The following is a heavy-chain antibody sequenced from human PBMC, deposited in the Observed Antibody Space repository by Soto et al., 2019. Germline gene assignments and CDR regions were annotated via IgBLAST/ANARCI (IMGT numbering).Heavy chain of an antibody. V-gene: IGHV1-69*13. CDR2: IIPIFGTA. J-gene: IGHJ3*02. Sequence: ASVKVSCKASGGTFSSYAISWVRQAPGQGLEWMGGIIPIFGTANYAQKFQGRVTITADESTSTAYMELSSLRSEDTAVYYCATQTYLRYFGPLYAFDIWGQGTMVTVS. CDR3: ATQTYLRYFGPLYAFDI. CDR1: GGTFSSYA. D-gene: IGHD3-9*01.